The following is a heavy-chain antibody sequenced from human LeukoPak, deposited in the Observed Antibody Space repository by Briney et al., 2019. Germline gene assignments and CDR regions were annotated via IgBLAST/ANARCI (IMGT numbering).Heavy chain of an antibody. Sequence: ASVKVSCKASGGTFSSYAISWVRQAPGQGLEWMGWINANSGDTNYAQKFQGRVTMARDTSISTAYMELSRLRSDDTAVYYCARGTLYSGWSYYLDYWGQGTLVTVSS. J-gene: IGHJ4*02. CDR2: INANSGDT. CDR3: ARGTLYSGWSYYLDY. V-gene: IGHV1-2*02. D-gene: IGHD6-19*01. CDR1: GGTFSSYA.